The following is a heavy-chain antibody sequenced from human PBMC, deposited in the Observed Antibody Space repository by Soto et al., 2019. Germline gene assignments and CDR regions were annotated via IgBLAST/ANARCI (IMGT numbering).Heavy chain of an antibody. CDR2: ISSSGVSP. CDR3: AKARPSGGYYYVEALDV. Sequence: LRLSCAASGFTFSNYAVIWVRQAPGEGLEWVSSISSSGVSPYYTDSVKGRFTISRDNSKNTVYLRMSSLRAEDTAIYYCAKARPSGGYYYVEALDVWGQGTLVTV. D-gene: IGHD3-10*02. CDR1: GFTFSNYA. J-gene: IGHJ3*01. V-gene: IGHV3-23*01.